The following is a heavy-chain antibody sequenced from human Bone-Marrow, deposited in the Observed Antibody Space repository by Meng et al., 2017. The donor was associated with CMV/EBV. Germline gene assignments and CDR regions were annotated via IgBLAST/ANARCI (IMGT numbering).Heavy chain of an antibody. D-gene: IGHD2-2*02. CDR3: ARGKYQLLYSYYYYYGMDV. J-gene: IGHJ6*02. CDR2: INPSGGST. CDR1: GYTFTSYY. Sequence: ASVKVSCKASGYTFTSYYMHWVRQAPGQGLEWMGIINPSGGSTSYAQKFQGRVTMTRDTSTSTVYMELSSLRSEDTAVYYCARGKYQLLYSYYYYYGMDVWGQGTTVTVSS. V-gene: IGHV1-46*01.